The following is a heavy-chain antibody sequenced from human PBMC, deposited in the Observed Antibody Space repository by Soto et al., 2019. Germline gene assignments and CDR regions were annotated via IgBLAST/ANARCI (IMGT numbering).Heavy chain of an antibody. CDR2: IFYSGST. Sequence: QVQLQESGPGLVKPSETLSLTCTVSGGSINAFFWSWVRQPPGKGLESIGYIFYSGSTNYNPSLKSRVTISLDTSKTQFSLNLISVTAADTAVYYCATQTGLYYY. V-gene: IGHV4-59*01. CDR3: ATQTGLYYY. CDR1: GGSINAFF. J-gene: IGHJ6*01.